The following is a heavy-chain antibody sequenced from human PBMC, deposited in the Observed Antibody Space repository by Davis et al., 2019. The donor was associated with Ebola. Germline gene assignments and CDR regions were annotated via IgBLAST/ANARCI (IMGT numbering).Heavy chain of an antibody. CDR3: ASLYGMDV. Sequence: ASVKVSCKASGYSFTTYAMHWVRQAPGQRLEWMGWINAGNGNTKYSQKLQGRVAITRDTSTSTAYMELRSLRSDDTAVYYCASLYGMDVWGQGTTVTVSS. J-gene: IGHJ6*02. CDR1: GYSFTTYA. CDR2: INAGNGNT. V-gene: IGHV1-3*01.